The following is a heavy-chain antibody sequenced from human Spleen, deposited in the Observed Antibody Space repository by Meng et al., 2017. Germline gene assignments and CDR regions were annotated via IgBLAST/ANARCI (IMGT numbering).Heavy chain of an antibody. CDR3: ARDEDISAAGKLFGDY. CDR2: INPKSGDT. V-gene: IGHV1-2*06. CDR1: GYTFPDYW. Sequence: QVQLVASGAEVKMPGASVKVSCKASGYTFPDYWLHWVRRAPGQGLEWMGRINPKSGDTHYAQRFQGRVTMTGDTSISTAYMELSGLRSDDTAMYYCARDEDISAAGKLFGDYWGQGTLVTVSS. J-gene: IGHJ4*02. D-gene: IGHD6-13*01.